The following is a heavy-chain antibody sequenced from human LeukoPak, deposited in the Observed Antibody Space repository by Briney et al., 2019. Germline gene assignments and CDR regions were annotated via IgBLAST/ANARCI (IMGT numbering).Heavy chain of an antibody. J-gene: IGHJ6*02. Sequence: SETLSLTCTVSGGSISSSSYYWGWIRQPPGKGLEWIGSIYYSGSTYYNPSLKSRVTISVDTSKNQFSLKLSSVTAADTAVYYCARAARSRTVGYYYYGMDVWGQGTTVTVSS. CDR1: GGSISSSSYY. V-gene: IGHV4-39*07. D-gene: IGHD4-23*01. CDR3: ARAARSRTVGYYYYGMDV. CDR2: IYYSGST.